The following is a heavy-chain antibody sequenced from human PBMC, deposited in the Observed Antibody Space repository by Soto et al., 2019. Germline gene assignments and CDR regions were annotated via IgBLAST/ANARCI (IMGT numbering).Heavy chain of an antibody. D-gene: IGHD6-13*01. Sequence: SETLSLTCTVSFDSITTYYWSWIRPPAGKGLEWIGRIDNSGNTGYNPSLTSRVTMSVETSKKQFSLNMTAVNATDTAVYYCARYSNNWSQSEGMAFSGQWTTVTVSS. CDR1: FDSITTYY. CDR2: IDNSGNT. J-gene: IGHJ6*02. V-gene: IGHV4-4*07. CDR3: ARYSNNWSQSEGMAF.